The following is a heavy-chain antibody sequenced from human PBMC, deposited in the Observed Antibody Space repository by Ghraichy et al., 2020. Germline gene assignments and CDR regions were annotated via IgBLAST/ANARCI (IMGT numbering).Heavy chain of an antibody. CDR3: ARGIAAARLPYWYFDL. CDR2: ISSSGSTI. Sequence: GGSLRLSCAASGFTFSSYEMNWVRQAPGKGLEWVSYISSSGSTIYYADSVKGRFTISRDNAKNSLYLQMNSLRAEDTAVYYCARGIAAARLPYWYFDLWGRGTLVTVSS. CDR1: GFTFSSYE. D-gene: IGHD6-13*01. V-gene: IGHV3-48*03. J-gene: IGHJ2*01.